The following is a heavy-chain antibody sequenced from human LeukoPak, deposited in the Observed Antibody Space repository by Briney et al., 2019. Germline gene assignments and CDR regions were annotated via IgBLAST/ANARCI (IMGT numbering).Heavy chain of an antibody. D-gene: IGHD1-1*01. Sequence: ASVKVSCKAARGAFSSYAFSWVRQAPGQGLEWMGGLIPMFRTPNYAQKFLGRVTITTDESTSTAYMELTSLGADDTAVYYCARDSTGTTWQLDYWGQGTLVTVSS. V-gene: IGHV1-69*05. J-gene: IGHJ4*02. CDR3: ARDSTGTTWQLDY. CDR2: LIPMFRTP. CDR1: RGAFSSYA.